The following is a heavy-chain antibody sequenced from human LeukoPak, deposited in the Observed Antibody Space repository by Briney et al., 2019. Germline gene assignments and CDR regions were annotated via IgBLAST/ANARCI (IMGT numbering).Heavy chain of an antibody. J-gene: IGHJ4*02. D-gene: IGHD3-22*01. CDR2: ISWNSGSI. CDR1: GFTFDDYA. V-gene: IGHV3-9*01. Sequence: PGGSLRLSCAASGFTFDDYAMHWVRQAPGKGLEWVSGISWNSGSIGYADSVKGRFTISRDNAKNSLYLQMNSLRAEDTAVYYCARDLLYDSSGYYENWAFDYWGQGTLVTVSS. CDR3: ARDLLYDSSGYYENWAFDY.